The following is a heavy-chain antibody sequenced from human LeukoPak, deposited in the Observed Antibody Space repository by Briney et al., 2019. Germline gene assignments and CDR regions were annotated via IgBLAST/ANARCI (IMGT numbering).Heavy chain of an antibody. Sequence: PSETLSLTCTVSGGSIRSTNYYWSWIRQHPGTGLEWIGYIYYSGSTYYNPSLKSRVTMSVDTSKNQFSLKLSSVTAADTAVYYCASDRDSNYAWFDPWGQGTLVTVSS. D-gene: IGHD4-11*01. CDR3: ASDRDSNYAWFDP. CDR1: GGSIRSTNYY. V-gene: IGHV4-31*03. CDR2: IYYSGST. J-gene: IGHJ5*02.